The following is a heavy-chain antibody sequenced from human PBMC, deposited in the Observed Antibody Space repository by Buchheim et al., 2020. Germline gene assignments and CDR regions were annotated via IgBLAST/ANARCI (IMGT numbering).Heavy chain of an antibody. D-gene: IGHD5-12*01. CDR1: GFTFSSYG. Sequence: QVQLVESGGGVVQPGRSLRLSCAASGFTFSSYGMHWVRQAPGKGLEWVAVIWYDGSNKYYADSVKGRFTISSDNSKNTLYLQMNSLRAEDTAVYYCARGGIWWLRFGSYYYYGMDVWGQGTT. CDR2: IWYDGSNK. J-gene: IGHJ6*02. CDR3: ARGGIWWLRFGSYYYYGMDV. V-gene: IGHV3-33*01.